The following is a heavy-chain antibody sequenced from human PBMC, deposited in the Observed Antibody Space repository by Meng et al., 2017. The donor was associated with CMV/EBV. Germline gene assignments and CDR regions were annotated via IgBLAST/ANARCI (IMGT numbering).Heavy chain of an antibody. CDR1: VFTFSSYG. CDR3: AKDFMEGEMATISGDY. V-gene: IGHV3-30*02. CDR2: IRYDGTNK. J-gene: IGHJ4*02. D-gene: IGHD5-24*01. Sequence: GESLKISCAASVFTFSSYGMHWVRQAPGKGLEWVAFIRYDGTNKYYTDSVKGRFTISRDNSKNTLYLQMNSLRAEDTAVYYCAKDFMEGEMATISGDYWGQGTLVTVSS.